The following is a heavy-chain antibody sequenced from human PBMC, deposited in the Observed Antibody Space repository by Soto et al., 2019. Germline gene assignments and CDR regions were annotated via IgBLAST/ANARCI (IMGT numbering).Heavy chain of an antibody. Sequence: GGSMRLSCAASGFTFRDYYMTWIRQAPGKGLEWVSSIGFSSSTIYYADSVKGRFTISWDNARNSLYLQMNSLRAEDTAVYYCAKGWGPGGIVVDYWGQGNLVTVSS. CDR1: GFTFRDYY. V-gene: IGHV3-11*01. J-gene: IGHJ4*02. CDR2: IGFSSSTI. CDR3: AKGWGPGGIVVDY. D-gene: IGHD3-22*01.